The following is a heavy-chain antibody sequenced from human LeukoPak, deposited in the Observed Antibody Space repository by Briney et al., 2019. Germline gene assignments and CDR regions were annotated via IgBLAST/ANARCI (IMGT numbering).Heavy chain of an antibody. V-gene: IGHV3-33*01. J-gene: IGHJ4*02. CDR1: GFTFSSYG. CDR2: IWNDGSNK. Sequence: PGGSLRLSCAASGFTFSSYGMHWVRQAPGKGLEWVAVIWNDGSNKYYKDSVKGRFTISRDNSKNTLYLQMHSLRAEDTAVYYCARDPGRSDFWSGYSNPPDFWGQGTLVTVSS. CDR3: ARDPGRSDFWSGYSNPPDF. D-gene: IGHD3-3*01.